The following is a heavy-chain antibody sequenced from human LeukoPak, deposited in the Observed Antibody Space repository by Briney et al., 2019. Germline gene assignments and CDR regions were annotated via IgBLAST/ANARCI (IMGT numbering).Heavy chain of an antibody. CDR3: ARETKLMGYSSGLGFNY. J-gene: IGHJ4*02. Sequence: SETLSLTCTVSGSSISSWYWSRIRQPPGKGLEWIGYIYDSGNTNYNPSLKTRVTISADTSKNQLSLNLTSVTAADTAVYYCARETKLMGYSSGLGFNYWGQGTLVTVSS. CDR1: GSSISSWY. V-gene: IGHV4-59*01. CDR2: IYDSGNT. D-gene: IGHD6-19*01.